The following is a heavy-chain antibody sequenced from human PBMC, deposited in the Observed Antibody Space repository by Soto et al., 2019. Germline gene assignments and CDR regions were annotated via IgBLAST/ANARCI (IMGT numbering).Heavy chain of an antibody. CDR2: INPNSGGT. D-gene: IGHD3-3*01. CDR1: GYTFTGYY. Sequence: ASVKVSCKASGYTFTGYYMHWVRQAPGQGLEWMGWINPNSGGTNYAQKFQGRVTMTRDTSISTAYMELSRLRSDDTAVYYCARMPIFWSGYYRGGDYYYGMDVWGQGTKVTVYS. CDR3: ARMPIFWSGYYRGGDYYYGMDV. V-gene: IGHV1-2*02. J-gene: IGHJ6*02.